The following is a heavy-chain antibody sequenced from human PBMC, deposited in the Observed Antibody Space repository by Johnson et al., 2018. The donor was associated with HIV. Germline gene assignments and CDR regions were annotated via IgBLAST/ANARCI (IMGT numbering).Heavy chain of an antibody. CDR1: GFSFSSYW. D-gene: IGHD2/OR15-2a*01. J-gene: IGHJ3*02. CDR2: INSDGTTT. V-gene: IGHV3-74*01. Sequence: VQLVESGGGLVQPGGSLRLSCAVSGFSFSSYWMHWVRQPPGKGLVWVTHINSDGTTTPYADSVKGRFTISSDNSKNTLYLQMNSLRAEDTAVYYCAEESRGAPGAFDIWGQGTMVTVSS. CDR3: AEESRGAPGAFDI.